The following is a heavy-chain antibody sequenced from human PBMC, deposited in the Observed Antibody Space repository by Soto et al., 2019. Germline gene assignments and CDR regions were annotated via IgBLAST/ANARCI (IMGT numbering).Heavy chain of an antibody. J-gene: IGHJ4*02. Sequence: GGSLRLSCAASGFTFSNAWMNWVRQAPGKGLEWVGRIKSKTDGGTTDYAAPVKGRFTISRDDSKNTLYLQMNSLKTEDTAVYYCTSLHLGGAAAGAYYWGQGTLVTVSS. CDR3: TSLHLGGAAAGAYY. CDR2: IKSKTDGGTT. V-gene: IGHV3-15*07. CDR1: GFTFSNAW. D-gene: IGHD6-13*01.